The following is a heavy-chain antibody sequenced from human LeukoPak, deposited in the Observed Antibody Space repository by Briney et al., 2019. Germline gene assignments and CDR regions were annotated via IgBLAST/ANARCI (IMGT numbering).Heavy chain of an antibody. D-gene: IGHD3-22*01. CDR1: GYTFSNYG. CDR2: INTGNGNT. J-gene: IGHJ1*01. Sequence: PGASVKVSCKTSGYTFSNYGMHWVRQAPRQSLEWMGWINTGNGNTKSSQKFQDRVTPSRDTSASTAYMELNSLSSEGTAVYYCARVPLHDASGHYYSHWGQGTLVTVSS. V-gene: IGHV1-3*04. CDR3: ARVPLHDASGHYYSH.